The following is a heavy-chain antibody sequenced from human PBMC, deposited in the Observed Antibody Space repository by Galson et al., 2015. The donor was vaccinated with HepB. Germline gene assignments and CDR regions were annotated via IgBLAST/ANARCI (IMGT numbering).Heavy chain of an antibody. J-gene: IGHJ4*02. V-gene: IGHV3-30*04. CDR3: ARGDSSGHSDYYFDF. Sequence: SLRLSCAASGFTFSSYALHWVRQAPGKGLEWVAIISYDGRIKYYADSVKGRFTISRDNSKNTLFLQMNSLRAEDTAVYYCARGDSSGHSDYYFDFWGRGTLVTVSS. CDR2: ISYDGRIK. CDR1: GFTFSSYA. D-gene: IGHD3-22*01.